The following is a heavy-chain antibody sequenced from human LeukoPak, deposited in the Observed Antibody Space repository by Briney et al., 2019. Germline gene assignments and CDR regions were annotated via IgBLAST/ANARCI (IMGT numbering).Heavy chain of an antibody. Sequence: PGGSLRLSCTASGFTFSSYWMHWVRQAPGKGLVWVSRINSDGGSTSHADSVKGRFTISRDNAKNTLYLQMNSLRAEDTAVYYCARRIQGMAPYYFDYWGQGTLVTVSS. V-gene: IGHV3-74*01. CDR1: GFTFSSYW. CDR3: ARRIQGMAPYYFDY. CDR2: INSDGGST. J-gene: IGHJ4*02. D-gene: IGHD5-24*01.